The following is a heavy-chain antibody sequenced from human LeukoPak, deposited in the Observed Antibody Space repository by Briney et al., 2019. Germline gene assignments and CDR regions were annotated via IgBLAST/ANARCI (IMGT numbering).Heavy chain of an antibody. CDR1: SGSFSGYY. Sequence: SETLSLTCAVYSGSFSGYYWTWFRQPPGKGLEWIGEFNHNWGAKYNPSLKSRVTISVDTSNNHLSLSLNSVTTADTAVYYCAASLWFGIYPDHWGQGSLVTVSS. V-gene: IGHV4-34*01. CDR2: FNHNWGA. J-gene: IGHJ4*02. D-gene: IGHD3-10*01. CDR3: AASLWFGIYPDH.